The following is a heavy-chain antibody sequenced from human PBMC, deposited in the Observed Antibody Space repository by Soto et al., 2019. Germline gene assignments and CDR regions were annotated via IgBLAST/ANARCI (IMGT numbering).Heavy chain of an antibody. CDR1: GYTFTSYD. J-gene: IGHJ3*02. D-gene: IGHD3-3*01. CDR3: ARPGDGGYDFWSGYYGPRGAFDI. CDR2: MNPNSGNT. V-gene: IGHV1-8*01. Sequence: ASVKVSCKASGYTFTSYDINWVRQATVQGLEWMGWMNPNSGNTGYAQKFQGRVTMTRNTSISTAYMELSSLRSEDSAVYYCARPGDGGYDFWSGYYGPRGAFDIWG.